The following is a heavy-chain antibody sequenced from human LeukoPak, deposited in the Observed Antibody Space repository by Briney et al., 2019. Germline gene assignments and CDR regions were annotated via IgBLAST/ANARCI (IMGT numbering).Heavy chain of an antibody. J-gene: IGHJ5*02. CDR1: GFTVSSNY. V-gene: IGHV3-66*01. D-gene: IGHD5-12*01. CDR2: IYDGGTA. CDR3: ARVRYSGYDYIWFDP. Sequence: GGSLRLSCAASGFTVSSNYMSWVRQAPGKGLEWVSVIYDGGTAYYADSVKGRFTISRDNSKNTLYLQMNSLRAEDTAVYYCARVRYSGYDYIWFDPWGQGTLVTVSS.